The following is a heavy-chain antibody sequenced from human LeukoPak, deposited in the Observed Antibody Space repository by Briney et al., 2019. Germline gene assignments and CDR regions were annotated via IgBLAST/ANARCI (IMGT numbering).Heavy chain of an antibody. D-gene: IGHD2-21*01. J-gene: IGHJ4*02. V-gene: IGHV4-34*01. CDR2: INHSGST. CDR3: ARGNSYYYY. Sequence: SETLSLTCAVYGGSFSGYYWSWIRQPPGKGLEWIGEINHSGSTNYNPSLKSRVTISADTSKNQFSLRLSSVTAADTAVYYCARGNSYYYYWGQGTLVTVSS. CDR1: GGSFSGYY.